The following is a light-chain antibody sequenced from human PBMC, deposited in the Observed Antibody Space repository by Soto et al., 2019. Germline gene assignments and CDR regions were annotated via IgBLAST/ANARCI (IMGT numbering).Light chain of an antibody. J-gene: IGKJ2*03. V-gene: IGKV1-33*01. CDR1: QDITNF. Sequence: IQMTQSPSSLSASVGDRVTITCQASQDITNFLNWYQQKPGKAPKLLIYDASSLQTGVLSRFSGSGSGTDFYFTISSLQPEDIATYYCQQFYDVPYSFGQGTKVAIK. CDR2: DAS. CDR3: QQFYDVPYS.